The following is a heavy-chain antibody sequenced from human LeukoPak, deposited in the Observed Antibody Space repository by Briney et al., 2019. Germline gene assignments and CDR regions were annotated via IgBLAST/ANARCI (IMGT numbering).Heavy chain of an antibody. V-gene: IGHV1-69*06. D-gene: IGHD2-2*01. CDR1: GGTFSSYA. J-gene: IGHJ5*02. CDR3: ARGEDIVVVPAATAYNWFDP. CDR2: TIPIFGTA. Sequence: GASVKVSCKASGGTFSSYAISWVRQAPGQGLEWMGGTIPIFGTANYAQKFQGRVTITADKSTSTAYMELSSLRSEDTAVYYCARGEDIVVVPAATAYNWFDPWGQGTLVTVSS.